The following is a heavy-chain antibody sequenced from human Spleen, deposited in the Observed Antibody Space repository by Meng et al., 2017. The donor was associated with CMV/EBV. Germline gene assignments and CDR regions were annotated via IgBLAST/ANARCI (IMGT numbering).Heavy chain of an antibody. CDR2: IRYDASNK. D-gene: IGHD2-2*01. CDR1: GFTFSGYG. CDR3: AKDPHKGYCSSTGCYGVGMDV. Sequence: GESLKISCAAPGFTFSGYGMHWVRQAPGNGLELVAFIRYDASNKYYADSVKGRFTISRDNSKDTLFLQMNSLRVEDTALYYCAKDPHKGYCSSTGCYGVGMDVWGQGTTVTVSS. J-gene: IGHJ6*02. V-gene: IGHV3-30*02.